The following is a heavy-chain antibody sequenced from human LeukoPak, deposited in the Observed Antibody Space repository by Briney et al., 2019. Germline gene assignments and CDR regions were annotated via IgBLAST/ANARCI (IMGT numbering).Heavy chain of an antibody. CDR1: GGSFSGYY. D-gene: IGHD3-10*01. V-gene: IGHV4-34*01. CDR3: ARAHHYYGSGSYYEWFDP. CDR2: INHSGST. Sequence: SETLSLTCAVYGGSFSGYYWSWIRQPPGKGLEWIGEINHSGSTNYNPSLKSRVTISVDTSKNQFSLKLSSVIAADTAVYYCARAHHYYGSGSYYEWFDPWGQGTLVTVSS. J-gene: IGHJ5*02.